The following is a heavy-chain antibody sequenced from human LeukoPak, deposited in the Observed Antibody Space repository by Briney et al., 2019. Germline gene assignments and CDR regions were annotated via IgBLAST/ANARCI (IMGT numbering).Heavy chain of an antibody. CDR3: ARAIFNGDFRFDY. J-gene: IGHJ4*02. Sequence: PGRSPRLSCVASGFTFGSSAMHWVRQAPGKGLEWVAVISYDESNKYYADSVKGRFTISRDNAKNSLYLQMNSLRAEDTAVYYCARAIFNGDFRFDYWGQGTLVTVSS. CDR2: ISYDESNK. CDR1: GFTFGSSA. V-gene: IGHV3-30*04. D-gene: IGHD4-17*01.